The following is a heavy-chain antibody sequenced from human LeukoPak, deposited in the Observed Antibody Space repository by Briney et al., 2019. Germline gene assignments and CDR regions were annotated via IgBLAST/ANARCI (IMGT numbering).Heavy chain of an antibody. V-gene: IGHV4-34*01. D-gene: IGHD2-2*02. Sequence: SETLSLTCAVYGGSFSGYYWSWIRQPPGKGLEWIGEINHSGSINYNPSLKSRVTISVDTSKNQFSLKLSSVTAADTAVYYCARGYCSSTSCSTIYFDYWGQGTLVTVSS. J-gene: IGHJ4*02. CDR3: ARGYCSSTSCSTIYFDY. CDR1: GGSFSGYY. CDR2: INHSGSI.